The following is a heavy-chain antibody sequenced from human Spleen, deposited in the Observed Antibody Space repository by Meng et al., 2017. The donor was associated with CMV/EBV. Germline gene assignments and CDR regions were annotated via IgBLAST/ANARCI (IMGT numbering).Heavy chain of an antibody. CDR2: IYYSGST. J-gene: IGHJ6*02. Sequence: GPYYWSWIRQDPGKALEWVGDIYYSGSTFYNPSLKSRLYISLDTSKNQFSLSLISVTAADTAVYYCARRRCSGGGCYPIGESFMDVWGQGTTVTVSS. CDR3: ARRRCSGGGCYPIGESFMDV. CDR1: GPYY. V-gene: IGHV4-31*02. D-gene: IGHD2-15*01.